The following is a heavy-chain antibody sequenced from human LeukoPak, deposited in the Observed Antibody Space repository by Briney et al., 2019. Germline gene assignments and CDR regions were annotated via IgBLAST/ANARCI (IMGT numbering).Heavy chain of an antibody. CDR1: GYTFSVYY. V-gene: IGHV1-2*02. D-gene: IGHD3-22*01. CDR2: INPRSGGT. CDR3: VRDRYPDSSGYVGWFFDV. J-gene: IGHJ2*01. Sequence: ASVKVSCKASGYTFSVYYMLWVRQAPGQGLEWMGWINPRSGGTNYAQKFQGRVTMTRDTSTSTVHMELSGLRSDDTAVYYCVRDRYPDSSGYVGWFFDVWGRGPLVTVSS.